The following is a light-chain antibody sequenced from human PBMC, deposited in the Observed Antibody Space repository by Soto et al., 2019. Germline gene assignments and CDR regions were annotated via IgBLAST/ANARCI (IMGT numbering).Light chain of an antibody. Sequence: DIQLTQSPSTLSASVGDRVTITCRASQSISSWLAWYQQKPGRAPKLLIYKASSLESGVPSRLSGSGSGTEFTLTISSMQPDDFATYYCQQYNSQWTFGQGTKVDI. CDR2: KAS. V-gene: IGKV1-5*03. CDR1: QSISSW. J-gene: IGKJ1*01. CDR3: QQYNSQWT.